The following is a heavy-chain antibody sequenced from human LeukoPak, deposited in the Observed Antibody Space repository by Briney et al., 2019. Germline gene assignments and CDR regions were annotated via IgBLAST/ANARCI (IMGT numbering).Heavy chain of an antibody. CDR2: ISGSGGST. CDR1: GFTFSSYA. V-gene: IGHV3-23*01. J-gene: IGHJ4*02. CDR3: AKGQAATPEYFDY. Sequence: GGSLRLSCAASGFTFSSYAMSWVRQAPGKGLEWVSAISGSGGSTYYADSVKGRFTISRDNSKNTLYPQMNSLRAEDTAVYYCAKGQAATPEYFDYWGQGTLVTVSS. D-gene: IGHD2-15*01.